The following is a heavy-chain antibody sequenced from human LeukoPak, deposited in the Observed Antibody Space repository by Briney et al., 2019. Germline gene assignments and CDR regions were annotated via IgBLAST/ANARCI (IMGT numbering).Heavy chain of an antibody. CDR3: AREIYYYDSGGYYYPDY. Sequence: GGSLRLSCAASGFTFSSYSMNWVRQAPGMGLEWVSSISSTSSYIYYSNSVRGRFTISKDNVKNSLYLQMNSLRAEDTAVYYCAREIYYYDSGGYYYPDYWGQGALVTVSS. J-gene: IGHJ4*02. CDR1: GFTFSSYS. CDR2: ISSTSSYI. V-gene: IGHV3-21*01. D-gene: IGHD3-22*01.